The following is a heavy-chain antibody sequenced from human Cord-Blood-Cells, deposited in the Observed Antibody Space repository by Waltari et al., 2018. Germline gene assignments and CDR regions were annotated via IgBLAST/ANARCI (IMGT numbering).Heavy chain of an antibody. J-gene: IGHJ3*02. CDR3: AKGITIFGVAPDAFDI. V-gene: IGHV3-23*01. CDR2: TSGSGGST. D-gene: IGHD3-3*01. Sequence: AASGFTFSSYAMSWVRPAQGKGLEWVSATSGSGGSTYYADSLKGRFTISRDNSKNTLYLQMNSLRAEDTAVYYCAKGITIFGVAPDAFDIWGQGTMVTVSS. CDR1: GFTFSSYA.